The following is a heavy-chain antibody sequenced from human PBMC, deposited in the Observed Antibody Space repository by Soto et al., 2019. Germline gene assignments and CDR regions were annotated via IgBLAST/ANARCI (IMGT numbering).Heavy chain of an antibody. CDR2: ISSSSSYI. Sequence: PGGSLRLSCAASGFTFSSYSMNWVRQAPGKGLEWVSSISSSSSYIYYADSVKGRFTISRDNAKNSLYLQMNSLRAEDTAVYYCARSPYDYWRFDYWGQGTMVTVSS. V-gene: IGHV3-21*01. CDR3: ARSPYDYWRFDY. D-gene: IGHD3-3*01. CDR1: GFTFSSYS. J-gene: IGHJ4*02.